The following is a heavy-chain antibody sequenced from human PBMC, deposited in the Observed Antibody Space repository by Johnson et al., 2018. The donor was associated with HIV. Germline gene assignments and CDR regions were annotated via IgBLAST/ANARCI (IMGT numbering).Heavy chain of an antibody. Sequence: QMLLVESGGGLVQPGGSLRLSCAASGFTFSSYAMSWVRQAPGKGLEWVAFIRYDGSNKYYADFVKGRFTISRDNSKNTLYLQMNSLRAEDTAVYYCAKERHLVLAFDIWSQGTMVTVSS. D-gene: IGHD6-6*01. CDR1: GFTFSSYA. J-gene: IGHJ3*02. V-gene: IGHV3-30*02. CDR2: IRYDGSNK. CDR3: AKERHLVLAFDI.